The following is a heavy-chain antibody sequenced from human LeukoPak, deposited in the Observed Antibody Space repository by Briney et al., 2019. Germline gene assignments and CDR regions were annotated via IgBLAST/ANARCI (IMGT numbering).Heavy chain of an antibody. J-gene: IGHJ3*02. CDR1: GGSISSSSYY. V-gene: IGHV4-39*01. D-gene: IGHD2-2*01. Sequence: SETLSLTCTVSGGSISSSSYYWGWIRQPPGKGLEWIGRIYYSGSTYYNPSLKSRVTISVDTSKNQFSLKLSSVTAADTAVYYCARPPLPAATGRDAFDIWDQGTMVTVSS. CDR2: IYYSGST. CDR3: ARPPLPAATGRDAFDI.